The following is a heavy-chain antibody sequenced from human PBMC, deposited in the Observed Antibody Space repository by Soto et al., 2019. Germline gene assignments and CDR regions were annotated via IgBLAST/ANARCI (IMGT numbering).Heavy chain of an antibody. V-gene: IGHV4-34*01. Sequence: QVQLQQWGAGLLKPSETLSLTCAVYGGSFSGYYWSWIRQPPGKGLEWIGEINHSGSTNYNPSLKSRVTISVDTSKNQFSLKLSSVTAADTAVYYCARDAFYNGSGSYQNPFDYWGQGTLVTVSS. CDR3: ARDAFYNGSGSYQNPFDY. J-gene: IGHJ4*02. CDR1: GGSFSGYY. CDR2: INHSGST. D-gene: IGHD3-10*01.